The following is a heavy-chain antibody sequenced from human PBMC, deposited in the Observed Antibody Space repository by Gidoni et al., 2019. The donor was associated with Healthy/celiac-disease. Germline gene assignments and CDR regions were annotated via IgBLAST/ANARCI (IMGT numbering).Heavy chain of an antibody. CDR1: GSTLTELS. D-gene: IGHD4-17*01. V-gene: IGHV1-24*01. J-gene: IGHJ4*02. CDR3: ATAPVEVTTFDY. CDR2: FDPEDGET. Sequence: QVQLLQPGAEVQKPGASVNVSCQVSGSTLTELSMHWVRQAPGKGLEWMGGFDPEDGETIYAQKFQGRVTMTEDTSTDTAYMELSSLRSEDTAVYYCATAPVEVTTFDYWGQGTLVTVSS.